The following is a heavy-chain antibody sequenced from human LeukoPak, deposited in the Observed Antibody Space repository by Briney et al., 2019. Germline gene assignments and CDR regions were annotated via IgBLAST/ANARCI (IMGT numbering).Heavy chain of an antibody. J-gene: IGHJ4*02. CDR2: IYHSGST. Sequence: SETLSLTCTVSGYSISSGYYWGWILQPPGKGLEWIGSIYHSGSTYYNPSLKSRVTISVDTSKNQFSLKLSFVTAADTAVYYCARIEYSSSCDYWGQGTLVTVSS. V-gene: IGHV4-38-2*02. CDR3: ARIEYSSSCDY. CDR1: GYSISSGYY. D-gene: IGHD6-6*01.